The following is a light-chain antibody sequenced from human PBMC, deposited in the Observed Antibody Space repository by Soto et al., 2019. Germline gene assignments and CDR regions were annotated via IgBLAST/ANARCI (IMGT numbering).Light chain of an antibody. Sequence: QPVLTQPPSASGTPGQRVTISCSGSSSNIGSNTVNWYQQLPGTAPKLLIYSNNQRPSGVPDRFSGSKSGTSASLDISGLQSEDEADYYCAAWNDSLNRDVFGTGTKLTVL. J-gene: IGLJ1*01. CDR1: SSNIGSNT. V-gene: IGLV1-44*01. CDR3: AAWNDSLNRDV. CDR2: SNN.